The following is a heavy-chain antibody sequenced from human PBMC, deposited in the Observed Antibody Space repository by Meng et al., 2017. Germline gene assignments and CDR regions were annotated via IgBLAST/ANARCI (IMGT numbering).Heavy chain of an antibody. D-gene: IGHD6-6*01. Sequence: ASVKVSCKASGYTFTSYYMHWVRQAPEQGLEWMGIINPSGGSTSYAQKFQGRVTMAKDTSTSTVYMELSSLRSEDTAVYYCAGATAAGRHFDYWGQGTLVTVSS. CDR3: AGATAAGRHFDY. CDR2: INPSGGST. J-gene: IGHJ4*02. V-gene: IGHV1-46*01. CDR1: GYTFTSYY.